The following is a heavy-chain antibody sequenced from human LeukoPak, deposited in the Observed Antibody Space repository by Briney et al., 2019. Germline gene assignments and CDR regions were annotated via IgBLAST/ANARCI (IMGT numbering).Heavy chain of an antibody. V-gene: IGHV4-39*07. J-gene: IGHJ4*02. CDR3: ARAGGYLYYFDY. D-gene: IGHD5-12*01. Sequence: PSETLSLTCTVSGGSISSSSYYWGWIRQPPGKGLEWIGSIYSSGSTYYNPSLTSRVTISLDTSTNQFSLSLSSVTAADTAVYYCARAGGYLYYFDYWGLGTLVTVST. CDR1: GGSISSSSYY. CDR2: IYSSGST.